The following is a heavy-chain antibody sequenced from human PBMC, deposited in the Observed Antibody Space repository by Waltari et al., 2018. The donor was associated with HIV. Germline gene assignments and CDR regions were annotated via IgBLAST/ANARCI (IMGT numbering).Heavy chain of an antibody. Sequence: QVQLQQWGAGLLKPSETLSLTCAVYGGSFSGYYWSWIRQPPGKGLEWIGEINHSGITNYNPALKGRVTISVDTSKNQFSLKLSAVTAADAAVYYCARGPNYDYIWGSYRPTEKNYFDYWGQGTLVTVSS. CDR1: GGSFSGYY. J-gene: IGHJ4*02. V-gene: IGHV4-34*01. CDR2: INHSGIT. CDR3: ARGPNYDYIWGSYRPTEKNYFDY. D-gene: IGHD3-16*02.